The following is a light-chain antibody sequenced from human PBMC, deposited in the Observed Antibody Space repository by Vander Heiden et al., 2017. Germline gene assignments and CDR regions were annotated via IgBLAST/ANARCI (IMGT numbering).Light chain of an antibody. CDR3: QQYFTSPWT. J-gene: IGKJ1*01. V-gene: IGKV4-1*01. CDR1: RSLVYTSNNKNY. Sequence: DIVMAQSPESLPVSLGERATISCKSSRSLVYTSNNKNYLAWYQQKPGQPPQLLIYWASTRESGVPDRFSGSGSGTDFTLTISSLQAEDVAVYFCQQYFTSPWTFGQGTYVE. CDR2: WAS.